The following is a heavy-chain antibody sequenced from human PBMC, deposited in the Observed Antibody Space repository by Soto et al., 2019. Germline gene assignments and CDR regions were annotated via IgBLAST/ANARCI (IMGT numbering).Heavy chain of an antibody. J-gene: IGHJ5*01. Sequence: QVQLVQSGAEVKKSGSSVKVSCKASGGTFNRYAISWERQAPGQGLEWMGGIIAMFRSANYAQKFQGRVTITADESTNTAYMEMSSLRSDDTAVYYCAREGGHNYGLGRGHPFDSWGQGTRVTVSS. CDR1: GGTFNRYA. V-gene: IGHV1-69*01. D-gene: IGHD4-17*01. CDR3: AREGGHNYGLGRGHPFDS. CDR2: IIAMFRSA.